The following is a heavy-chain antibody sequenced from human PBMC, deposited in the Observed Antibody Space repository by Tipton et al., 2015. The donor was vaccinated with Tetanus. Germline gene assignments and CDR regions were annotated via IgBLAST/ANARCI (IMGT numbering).Heavy chain of an antibody. Sequence: SLRLSCAASGFIFSGSAMHWVRQASGKGLEWVGRIRSKTNSFATEYTASVKGRFTIARDDSKNTAYLQMNSLKTEDTAIYYCAGELTEDAFDIWGQGTMVAVSS. V-gene: IGHV3-73*01. CDR3: AGELTEDAFDI. D-gene: IGHD1-7*01. J-gene: IGHJ3*02. CDR1: GFIFSGSA. CDR2: IRSKTNSFAT.